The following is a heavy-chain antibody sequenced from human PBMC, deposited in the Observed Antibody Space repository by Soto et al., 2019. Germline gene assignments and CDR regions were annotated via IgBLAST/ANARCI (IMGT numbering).Heavy chain of an antibody. J-gene: IGHJ3*02. Sequence: DVQLTESGGGLVQPGGSLRLSCGASGFRFGSGWMAWVRQAPGKGLEWVAKIRKDGSQEHYADSVRGRFSVSRDNAKASLYLKTNILRLEDTAIYYCTRDANYRDDSAYYDVFDIWGQGSMVNVSS. CDR1: GFRFGSGW. V-gene: IGHV3-7*05. CDR3: TRDANYRDDSAYYDVFDI. D-gene: IGHD3-16*01. CDR2: IRKDGSQE.